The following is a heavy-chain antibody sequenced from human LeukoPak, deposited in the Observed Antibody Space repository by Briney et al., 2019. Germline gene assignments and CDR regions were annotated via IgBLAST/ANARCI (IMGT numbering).Heavy chain of an antibody. Sequence: QPGGSLRLSCAASGFTFSGYAMHWVRQAPGKGLEWVAVISYDGSNKYYADSVKGRFTISRDNSKNTLYLQMNSLRAEDTAVYYCARVSSSSSDYWGQGTLVTVSS. D-gene: IGHD6-6*01. CDR1: GFTFSGYA. J-gene: IGHJ4*02. CDR3: ARVSSSSSDY. CDR2: ISYDGSNK. V-gene: IGHV3-30-3*01.